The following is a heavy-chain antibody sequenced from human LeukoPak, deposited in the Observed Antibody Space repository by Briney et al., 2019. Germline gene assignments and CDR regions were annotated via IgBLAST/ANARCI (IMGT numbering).Heavy chain of an antibody. V-gene: IGHV1-18*01. Sequence: GASVTVSCKPSGYTFISYGISWVRQAPGQGLEWMGWISAYHGNTNYAQKFQGRITMTTDTSTSTAYMELRSLRSDDTAVYYCARDHPSPTEYYYDSSGYYPFDYWGQGTLVTVSS. CDR1: GYTFISYG. J-gene: IGHJ4*02. CDR3: ARDHPSPTEYYYDSSGYYPFDY. D-gene: IGHD3-22*01. CDR2: ISAYHGNT.